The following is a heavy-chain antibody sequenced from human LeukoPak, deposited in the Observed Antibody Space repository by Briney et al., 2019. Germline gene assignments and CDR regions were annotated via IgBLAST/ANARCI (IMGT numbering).Heavy chain of an antibody. J-gene: IGHJ4*02. Sequence: GGSLRLSCAGSGFTLSNYAMHWVRQAPGKGLEWVSTIDGPTFRTHYADSVMGRFTISRDNSKNTLYLQMNSLRAEDTAVYFCTTWVGALFDFWGQGTLVTVSS. CDR1: GFTLSNYA. V-gene: IGHV3-23*01. CDR3: TTWVGALFDF. D-gene: IGHD1-26*01. CDR2: IDGPTFRT.